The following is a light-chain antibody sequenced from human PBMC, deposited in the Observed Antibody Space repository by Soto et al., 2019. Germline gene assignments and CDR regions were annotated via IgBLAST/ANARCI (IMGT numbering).Light chain of an antibody. CDR3: QSYDSSLSGWG. CDR1: SSNIGAGYD. CDR2: GNS. J-gene: IGLJ3*02. Sequence: QSALTQPPSVSGAPGQRVTISCTESSSNIGAGYDVHWYQQLPGTAPKLLIYGNSNRPSGVPDRFSGSKSGTSASLAITGLQAEDEADYYCQSYDSSLSGWGFGGGTKVTVL. V-gene: IGLV1-40*01.